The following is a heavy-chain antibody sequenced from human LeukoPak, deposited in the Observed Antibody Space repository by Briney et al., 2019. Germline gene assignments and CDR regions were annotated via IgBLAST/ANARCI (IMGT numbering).Heavy chain of an antibody. D-gene: IGHD2-21*01. Sequence: SETLSLTCTVSGYSISSGYYWGWIRQPPGKGLEWIGSIYHSGSTYYNPSLKSRVTISVDTSKNQFSLKLSSVTAADTAVYYCARDVALDYWGQGTLVTVSS. CDR1: GYSISSGYY. V-gene: IGHV4-38-2*02. CDR3: ARDVALDY. J-gene: IGHJ4*02. CDR2: IYHSGST.